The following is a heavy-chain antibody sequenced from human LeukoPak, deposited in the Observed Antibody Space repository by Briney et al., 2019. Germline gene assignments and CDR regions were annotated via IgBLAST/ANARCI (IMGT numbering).Heavy chain of an antibody. J-gene: IGHJ6*03. CDR1: GDSISSSYY. V-gene: IGHV4-38-2*02. CDR3: ARVTGSSWYYSYYMDV. CDR2: IYHSGVT. Sequence: SETLSLTCTVSGDSISSSYYWGWIRQPPGKGLEWIGSIYHSGVTYYNPSLKSRVTISADTSKNQFSLKLSSVTAADTAVYFCARVTGSSWYYSYYMDVWGKGTTVTVSS. D-gene: IGHD6-13*01.